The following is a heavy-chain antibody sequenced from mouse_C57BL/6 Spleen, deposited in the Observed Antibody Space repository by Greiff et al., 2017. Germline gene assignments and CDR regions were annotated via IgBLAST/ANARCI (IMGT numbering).Heavy chain of an antibody. J-gene: IGHJ4*01. CDR1: GYTFTDYE. CDR3: TRPHYAYAMDY. V-gene: IGHV1-15*01. CDR2: IDPETGGT. D-gene: IGHD1-1*02. Sequence: VQLQESGAELVRPGASVTLSCKASGYTFTDYEMHWVKQTPVHGLEWIGAIDPETGGTAYNQKFKGKAILTADKSSSTAYMELRSLTSEDSAVYYCTRPHYAYAMDYWGQGTSVTVSS.